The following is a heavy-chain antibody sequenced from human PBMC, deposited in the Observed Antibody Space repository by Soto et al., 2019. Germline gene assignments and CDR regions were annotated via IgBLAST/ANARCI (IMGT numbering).Heavy chain of an antibody. V-gene: IGHV3-33*01. Sequence: PGGSLRLSCAASGFTFSSYGMHWVRQAPGKGLEWVAVIWYDGSYKYYADSVKGRFTISRDNSKNTLYLQMNSLRAEDTAVYYCARGLFFLIGYIHWYFDLWCRGILV. CDR3: ARGLFFLIGYIHWYFDL. CDR1: GFTFSSYG. CDR2: IWYDGSYK. J-gene: IGHJ2*01. D-gene: IGHD3-9*01.